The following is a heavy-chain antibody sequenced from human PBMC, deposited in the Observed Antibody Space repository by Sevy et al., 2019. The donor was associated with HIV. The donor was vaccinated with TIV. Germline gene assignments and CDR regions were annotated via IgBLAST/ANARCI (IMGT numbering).Heavy chain of an antibody. CDR1: GFTFSSYA. CDR2: ISYDGSNK. V-gene: IGHV3-30-3*01. CDR3: ARDRGDGYKDFDY. J-gene: IGHJ4*02. D-gene: IGHD3-10*01. Sequence: GGSLRLSCAASGFTFSSYAMHWVRQAPGKGLEWVAVISYDGSNKYYADSVKGRFTISRDNSNNTLYLQMNSLRAEDTAVYYCARDRGDGYKDFDYWGQGTLVTVSS.